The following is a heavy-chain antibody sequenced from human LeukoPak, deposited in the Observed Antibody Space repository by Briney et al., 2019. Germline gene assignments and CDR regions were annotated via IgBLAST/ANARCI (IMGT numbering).Heavy chain of an antibody. J-gene: IGHJ3*01. V-gene: IGHV3-21*01. D-gene: IGHD1-26*01. CDR3: AKVHLRIEIYAFDV. CDR2: ISSSSNYI. CDR1: GITGYS. Sequence: GGSLRLSCAASGITGYSMHWVRQAPGKGLEWVCSISSSSNYIYCADSVKGRFTISRDNAKNSLFLQVSSLRVEDTAVYYCAKVHLRIEIYAFDVWGQGTMVTVSS.